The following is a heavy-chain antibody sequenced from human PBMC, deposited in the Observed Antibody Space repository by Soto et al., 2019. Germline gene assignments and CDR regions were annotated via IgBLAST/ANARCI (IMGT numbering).Heavy chain of an antibody. CDR2: IYNSGST. D-gene: IGHD3-10*01. Sequence: QVQLQESGPGLVKPSETLSLTCTVSGGSISSYYWSWVRQPPGKGLEWIGFIYNSGSTNYNPSLKNRVTISMDTSRIQCSLISNSVTAADTVVYYCERAPTSSGTKPYYFDYWGQGTMVTVSS. V-gene: IGHV4-59*01. J-gene: IGHJ4*02. CDR3: ERAPTSSGTKPYYFDY. CDR1: GGSISSYY.